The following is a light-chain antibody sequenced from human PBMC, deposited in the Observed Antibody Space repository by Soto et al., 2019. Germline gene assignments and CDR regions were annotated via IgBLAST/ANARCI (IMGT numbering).Light chain of an antibody. CDR3: QTWSTDIRV. CDR1: SGHNSYA. Sequence: QLVLTQPPSASASLGASVKLTCTQSSGHNSYAIAWHQQQPEKGPRYLMKLNSDGSHSKGDGIPDRFSGSSSGAERYLTISSLQSEDEADYYCQTWSTDIRVFGGGTKLTVL. V-gene: IGLV4-69*01. CDR2: LNSDGSH. J-gene: IGLJ3*02.